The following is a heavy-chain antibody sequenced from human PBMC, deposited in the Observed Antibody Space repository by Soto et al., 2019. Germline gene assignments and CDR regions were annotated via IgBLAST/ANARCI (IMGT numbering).Heavy chain of an antibody. CDR1: GGTFSSYG. CDR3: ARVGGTGGYTYGLDY. J-gene: IGHJ4*02. D-gene: IGHD5-18*01. CDR2: IIPVFGTV. Sequence: SVKVSCKASGGTFSSYGISWVRQAPGQGLEWMGWIIPVFGTVIYAQKFQGRVTITADKSTNTADMELSSLRSEDTAVYFCARVGGTGGYTYGLDYWGQGTLVTVSS. V-gene: IGHV1-69*06.